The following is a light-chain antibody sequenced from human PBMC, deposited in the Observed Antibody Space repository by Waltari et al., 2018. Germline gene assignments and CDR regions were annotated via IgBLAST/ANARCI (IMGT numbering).Light chain of an antibody. CDR2: DAS. CDR1: QSVNTY. V-gene: IGKV3-11*01. J-gene: IGKJ4*01. Sequence: EIVLTQSPASVSLSQGESAPLSCRASQSVNTYLAWYQQKPGQSPRLLIYDASTRATGVPARFVGSGSGTDFTLTITRLEPEDFAVYYCQERSNWPGGSFGGGTKVETK. CDR3: QERSNWPGGS.